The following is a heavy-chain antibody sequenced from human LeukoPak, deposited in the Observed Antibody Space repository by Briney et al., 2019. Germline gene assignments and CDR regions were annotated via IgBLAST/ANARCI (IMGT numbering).Heavy chain of an antibody. J-gene: IGHJ4*02. CDR2: IKEDGREK. V-gene: IGHV3-7*01. CDR3: ARDKEGGSNDH. D-gene: IGHD2-15*01. CDR1: GFTFSRHW. Sequence: GGSLRLSCAASGFTFSRHWMSWVRQAPGKGLEWVANIKEDGREKKYVDSVKDRFTISRDNTKNLVYLQMSGLRVDDTAIYYCARDKEGGSNDHWCQGTLVTVSS.